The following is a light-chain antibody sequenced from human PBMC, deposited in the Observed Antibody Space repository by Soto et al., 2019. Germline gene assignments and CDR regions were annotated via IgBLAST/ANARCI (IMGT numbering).Light chain of an antibody. CDR2: GAS. CDR1: QSVSSSY. V-gene: IGKV3-20*01. CDR3: HQYGSSPQT. Sequence: EIVLTPSPATLSLSPGERSTLSCRASQSVSSSYLAWYQQKPGQAPRLLIYGASSRATGIPDRFSGSGSGTDFNLTISRLEPEDFAVYYCHQYGSSPQTFGQGNKVDIK. J-gene: IGKJ1*01.